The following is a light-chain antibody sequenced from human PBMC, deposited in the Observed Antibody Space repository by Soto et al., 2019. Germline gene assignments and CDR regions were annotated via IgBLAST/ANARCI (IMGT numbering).Light chain of an antibody. CDR1: QSFNSNY. Sequence: EIVLTQSPGTLSLSPGERATLSCRASQSFNSNYLAWYQQKPGQAPRLLIYGASTRATGILDRFSGSGSGTDFTLTISGLEPEDFAVYHCQQYVSSPYTFGQGTKLEIK. CDR3: QQYVSSPYT. V-gene: IGKV3-20*01. CDR2: GAS. J-gene: IGKJ2*01.